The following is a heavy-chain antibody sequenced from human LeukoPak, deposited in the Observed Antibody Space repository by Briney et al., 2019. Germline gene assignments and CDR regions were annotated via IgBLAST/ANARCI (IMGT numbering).Heavy chain of an antibody. CDR2: IIPMFGTA. V-gene: IGHV1-69*06. D-gene: IGHD3-22*01. J-gene: IGHJ4*02. CDR1: GYTFTRYY. Sequence: SVTVSCKASGYTFTRYYIHWLRQAPGQGIEWMGGIIPMFGTANYAQKFQGRVTITADKSTSTAYMELSSLRSEDTAVYYCARDRRAYDSSGYYSFDYWGQGTLVTVSS. CDR3: ARDRRAYDSSGYYSFDY.